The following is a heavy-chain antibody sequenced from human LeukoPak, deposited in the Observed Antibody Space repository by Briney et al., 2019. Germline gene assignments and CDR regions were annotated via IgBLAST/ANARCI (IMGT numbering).Heavy chain of an antibody. Sequence: GGSLRLSCAASGFTFSSYSMYWVRQAPGKGLEWVANIKQDGNEKYYADSVKGRFAISRDNAKSSLFLQLAGLRAEDTAVYYCARGRDSGRYFDYWGQGTLVTVSS. CDR1: GFTFSSYS. D-gene: IGHD1-26*01. J-gene: IGHJ4*02. V-gene: IGHV3-7*01. CDR3: ARGRDSGRYFDY. CDR2: IKQDGNEK.